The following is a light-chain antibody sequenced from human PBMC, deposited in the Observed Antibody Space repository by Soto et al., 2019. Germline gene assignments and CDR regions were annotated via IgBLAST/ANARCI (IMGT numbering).Light chain of an antibody. V-gene: IGKV1-5*01. CDR3: QQYNSYST. CDR2: EAS. Sequence: DIQMTQSPSTLSASVGDRVTITCRASQSISTWLAWYQQKPGRAPKLLIYEASSLESGVPSRFSGRGSGTEFTLTISSLQPDDFATYYCQQYNSYSTFGQGTKVDI. J-gene: IGKJ1*01. CDR1: QSISTW.